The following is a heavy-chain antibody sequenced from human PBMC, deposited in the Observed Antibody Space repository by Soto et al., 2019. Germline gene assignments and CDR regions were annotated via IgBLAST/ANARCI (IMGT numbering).Heavy chain of an antibody. Sequence: PSETLSLTCTVCGGSVNSGTHSWSWIRQHPGKGLECIGYIYFSGSTYYNPSLKSRVAISLDTSQNHFTLNLTSMTAADTSLYYGAPAQYSRRWYAHWGQGTLVTVSS. V-gene: IGHV4-31*03. CDR3: APAQYSRRWYAH. J-gene: IGHJ1*01. CDR1: GGSVNSGTHS. CDR2: IYFSGST. D-gene: IGHD6-13*01.